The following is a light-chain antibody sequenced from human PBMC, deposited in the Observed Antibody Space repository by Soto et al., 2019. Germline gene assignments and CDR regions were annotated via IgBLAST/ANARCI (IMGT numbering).Light chain of an antibody. Sequence: EIVLTQSPGTLSLSPGERATLSCRASQSVSSSYLAWYQQKPGQAPRLLIYGASSRATGIPDRFSGSGSGKDFTLTISRLEPEDVAVYYCQQYGRSPAFGGGTKVEIK. CDR1: QSVSSSY. CDR3: QQYGRSPA. J-gene: IGKJ4*01. V-gene: IGKV3-20*01. CDR2: GAS.